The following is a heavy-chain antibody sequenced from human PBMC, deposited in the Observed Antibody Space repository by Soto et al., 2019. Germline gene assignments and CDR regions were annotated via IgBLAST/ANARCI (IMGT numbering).Heavy chain of an antibody. D-gene: IGHD5-18*01. CDR3: ASGHTAMPS. J-gene: IGHJ4*02. Sequence: PSETLSLTCTVSGGPISSGDYYWSWIRQPPGKGLEWIGYIYYSGSTYYNPSLKSRVTISVDTSKGQFSLKLSSVTAADTAVYCCASGHTAMPSWGQGTLVTVSS. CDR2: IYYSGST. V-gene: IGHV4-30-4*01. CDR1: GGPISSGDYY.